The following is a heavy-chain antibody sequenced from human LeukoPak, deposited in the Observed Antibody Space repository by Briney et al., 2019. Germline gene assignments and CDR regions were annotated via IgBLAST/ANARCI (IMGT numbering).Heavy chain of an antibody. CDR3: ARVQRVKFPLKYYFDY. V-gene: IGHV1-8*02. Sequence: ASVKVSCKASGYTFTSYDINWVRQATGQGLERMGWVNPNSGNTGYAQKFQGRVTMTRSTSISTAYMELSSLRSDDTAVYYCARVQRVKFPLKYYFDYWGQGTLVTVSS. CDR1: GYTFTSYD. CDR2: VNPNSGNT. J-gene: IGHJ4*02. D-gene: IGHD3-10*01.